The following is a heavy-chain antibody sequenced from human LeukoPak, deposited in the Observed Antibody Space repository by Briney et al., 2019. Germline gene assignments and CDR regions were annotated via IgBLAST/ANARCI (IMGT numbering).Heavy chain of an antibody. CDR1: GYTFTGYY. D-gene: IGHD2-2*01. Sequence: ASVKVSCKASGYTFTGYYMHWVRQAPEQGLEWMGRINPNSGGTNYAQKFQGRVTMTRDTSISTAYMELSRLRSDDTAVHYCAREDHCSSTSCYPFDYWGQGTLVTVSS. J-gene: IGHJ4*02. CDR3: AREDHCSSTSCYPFDY. CDR2: INPNSGGT. V-gene: IGHV1-2*06.